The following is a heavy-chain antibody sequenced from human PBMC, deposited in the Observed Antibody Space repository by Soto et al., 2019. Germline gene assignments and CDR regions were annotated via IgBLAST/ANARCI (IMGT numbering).Heavy chain of an antibody. D-gene: IGHD3-3*01. J-gene: IGHJ6*02. CDR2: IYNGGSP. CDR3: ARGEWFLRGYGMDV. V-gene: IGHV4-59*01. CDR1: GGFISSDY. Sequence: QVQLQESGPGLLKPSETLSLTCTVSGGFISSDYWSWVRQPPGKRLEYIGFIYNGGSPNYNPSLESRVTISPDTSTNHVSLKLNSVTAADTAVYYCARGEWFLRGYGMDVWGRGTTVTVS.